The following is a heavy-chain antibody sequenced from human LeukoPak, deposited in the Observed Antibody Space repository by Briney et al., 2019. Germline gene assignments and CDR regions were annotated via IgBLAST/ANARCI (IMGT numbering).Heavy chain of an antibody. D-gene: IGHD2-15*01. V-gene: IGHV1-2*06. CDR2: INPNSGGT. J-gene: IGHJ3*02. CDR3: ARDRVVDDAFDI. CDR1: GYTFTGYY. Sequence: ASVKVSCKASGYTFTGYYMHWVRQAPGQGLEWMGRINPNSGGTNYAQKFQGRVTMTRDTSISTAYMELIRLRSDDTAVYHCARDRVVDDAFDIWGQGTMVTVSS.